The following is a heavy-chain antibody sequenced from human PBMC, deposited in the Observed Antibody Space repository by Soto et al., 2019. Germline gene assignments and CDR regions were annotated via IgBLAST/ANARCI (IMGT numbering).Heavy chain of an antibody. CDR1: GYTFTSYD. D-gene: IGHD6-13*01. V-gene: IGHV1-8*01. J-gene: IGHJ5*02. CDR3: ARVGSSSWYNWFDP. CDR2: MNPNSGNT. Sequence: QVQLVQSGAEVKKPGASVKVSCKASGYTFTSYDINWVRQATGQGLDWMGWMNPNSGNTGYAQKFQGRVTKTRNTSISTAYMELSSLRSEDTAVYYCARVGSSSWYNWFDPWGQGTLVTVSS.